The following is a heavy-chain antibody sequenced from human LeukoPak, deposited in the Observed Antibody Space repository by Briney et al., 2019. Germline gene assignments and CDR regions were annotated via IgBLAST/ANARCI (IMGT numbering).Heavy chain of an antibody. V-gene: IGHV3-30*01. CDR2: ISYDGRNK. J-gene: IGHJ3*02. CDR1: GFTFSSYA. CDR3: ATEGHSASEGSTFDI. D-gene: IGHD6-13*01. Sequence: GGSLRLSCAASGFTFSSYAVHWVRQAPGKGLEWVAFISYDGRNKYYADSVKGRFTISRDNSKNTLYLQMNSLRAEDTAVYYCATEGHSASEGSTFDIWGQGTMVTVSS.